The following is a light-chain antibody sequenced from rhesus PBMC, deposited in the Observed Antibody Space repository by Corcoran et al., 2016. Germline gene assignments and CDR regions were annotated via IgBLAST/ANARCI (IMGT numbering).Light chain of an antibody. J-gene: IGKJ4*01. CDR1: QSVSSR. V-gene: IGKV3-17*02. Sequence: EIVMTQSPATLSLSPGERATLSCRASQSVSSRLAWYQQKPGQAPRLLIDDASSRVTGITDRFRGSGFVTYFTLTSSSLEPEDVAVYFCQQESNWSLTFGGGTKVEIK. CDR3: QQESNWSLT. CDR2: DAS.